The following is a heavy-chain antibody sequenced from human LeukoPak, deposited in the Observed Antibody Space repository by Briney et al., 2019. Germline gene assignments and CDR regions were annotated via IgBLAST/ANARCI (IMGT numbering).Heavy chain of an antibody. V-gene: IGHV4-34*01. J-gene: IGHJ4*01. CDR1: GGSFSGYY. CDR3: ARAPGTTFDY. CDR2: INHSWST. D-gene: IGHD4-17*01. Sequence: SETLSLTCAVYGGSFSGYYWSWIRQPPGKGLEWIGEINHSWSTYYNPSLKSRVTISVDTSKNQLSLKLTSVTAADTAVYYCARAPGTTFDYWGHGNMVTVSS.